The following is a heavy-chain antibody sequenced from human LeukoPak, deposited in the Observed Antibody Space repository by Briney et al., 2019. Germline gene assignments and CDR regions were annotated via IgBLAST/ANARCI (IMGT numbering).Heavy chain of an antibody. V-gene: IGHV3-53*05. Sequence: PGGSLRLSCAASGFAVSSNYMSWVRQPPGKGLEWVSVMHSDGSTYYADSVKGRFTISRDNSKNTLYLQMGSLRAEDMAVYYCARSGSLDYWGQGTLVTVSS. CDR1: GFAVSSNY. J-gene: IGHJ4*02. CDR3: ARSGSLDY. CDR2: MHSDGST. D-gene: IGHD2-15*01.